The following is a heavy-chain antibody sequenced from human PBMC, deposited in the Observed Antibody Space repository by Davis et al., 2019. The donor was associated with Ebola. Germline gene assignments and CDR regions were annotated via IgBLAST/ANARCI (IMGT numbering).Heavy chain of an antibody. J-gene: IGHJ3*02. D-gene: IGHD3-3*01. CDR3: ARLRLHGVVIGWGAFDI. V-gene: IGHV4-59*11. CDR2: IYYTGSA. CDR1: GVSISRHY. Sequence: PSETLSLTCTVSGVSISRHYWSWIRQPPGKRLEWIGSIYYTGSAYYNSSLNSRVTMSVDTSKNQFSLKLSSVTAADTAVYYCARLRLHGVVIGWGAFDIWGQGTMVTVSS.